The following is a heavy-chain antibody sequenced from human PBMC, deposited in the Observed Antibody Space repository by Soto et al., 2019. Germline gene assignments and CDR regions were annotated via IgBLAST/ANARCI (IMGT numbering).Heavy chain of an antibody. D-gene: IGHD4-17*01. Sequence: GGSLRLSCAASGFTFSSYSMNWVRQAPGKGLEWVSSISSSSSYIYYADSVKGRFTISRDNAKNSLYLQMNSLRAEDTAVYYCARWALDYGDTFDYWGQGTLVTVSS. CDR1: GFTFSSYS. CDR3: ARWALDYGDTFDY. CDR2: ISSSSSYI. V-gene: IGHV3-21*01. J-gene: IGHJ4*02.